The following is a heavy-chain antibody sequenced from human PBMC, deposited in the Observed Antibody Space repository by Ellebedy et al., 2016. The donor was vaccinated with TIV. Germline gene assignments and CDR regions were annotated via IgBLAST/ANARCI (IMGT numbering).Heavy chain of an antibody. CDR2: ISGSGGST. D-gene: IGHD6-19*01. J-gene: IGHJ4*02. Sequence: GESLKISCAASGFPFSSYAMTWVRQAPGKGLEWVSAISGSGGSTYYADSVKGRFTISRDNSKNTLYLQMNSLRAEDTAVYYCAKHSVAGTLGCFDYWGQGTLITVSS. CDR3: AKHSVAGTLGCFDY. CDR1: GFPFSSYA. V-gene: IGHV3-23*01.